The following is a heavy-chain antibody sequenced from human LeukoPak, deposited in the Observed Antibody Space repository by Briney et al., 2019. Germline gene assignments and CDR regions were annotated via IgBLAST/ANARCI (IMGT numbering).Heavy chain of an antibody. J-gene: IGHJ5*02. D-gene: IGHD6-13*01. CDR3: ARQAYSSNLGWFDP. CDR1: GGSISSSTYY. CDR2: IYNSGST. V-gene: IGHV4-39*01. Sequence: PSETLSLTCSVSGGSISSSTYYWGWIRQPPGKGLEWIGNIYNSGSTYYKPSLKSRVTISVDTSKNQFSLKLSSVTAADTAVYYCARQAYSSNLGWFDPWGQGTLVTVSS.